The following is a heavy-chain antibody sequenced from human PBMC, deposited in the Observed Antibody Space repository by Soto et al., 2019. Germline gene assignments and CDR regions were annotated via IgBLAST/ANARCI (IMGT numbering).Heavy chain of an antibody. CDR3: ARDSLDYGDNADFDY. J-gene: IGHJ4*02. CDR2: IIPILGIA. V-gene: IGHV1-69*04. D-gene: IGHD4-17*01. CDR1: GGTFSSYT. Sequence: SVKVSCKASGGTFSSYTISWVLQAPGQGLEWMGRIIPILGIANYAQKFQGRVTITADKSTSTAYMELSSLRSEDTAVYYCARDSLDYGDNADFDYWGQGTLVTVSS.